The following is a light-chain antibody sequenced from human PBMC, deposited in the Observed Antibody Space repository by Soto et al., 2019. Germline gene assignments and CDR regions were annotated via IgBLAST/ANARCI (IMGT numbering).Light chain of an antibody. J-gene: IGLJ2*01. V-gene: IGLV2-14*01. Sequence: QSALTQPASVSGSPGQSITISCTGTSSDVGGYNYVSWYQQHPGRAPKLIIFEASNRPSGVSDRFSGSKSDNTASLTISGLQAEDEADYYCNSYTSRATGVFGGGTKLTVL. CDR3: NSYTSRATGV. CDR2: EAS. CDR1: SSDVGGYNY.